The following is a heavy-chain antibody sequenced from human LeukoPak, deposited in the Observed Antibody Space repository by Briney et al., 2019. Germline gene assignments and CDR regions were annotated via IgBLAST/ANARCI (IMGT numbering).Heavy chain of an antibody. V-gene: IGHV4-59*01. CDR2: IYYTGST. D-gene: IGHD6-19*01. J-gene: IGHJ4*02. Sequence: SETLSLTCTVSGGSISSYYWSWIRQPPGKGLEWIRYIYYTGSTNYNPSLKSRVTISVDTSKNQFSLKLSSVTAADTAVYYCARALSSGWYPYSIGGLWFDYWGQGTLVTVSS. CDR3: ARALSSGWYPYSIGGLWFDY. CDR1: GGSISSYY.